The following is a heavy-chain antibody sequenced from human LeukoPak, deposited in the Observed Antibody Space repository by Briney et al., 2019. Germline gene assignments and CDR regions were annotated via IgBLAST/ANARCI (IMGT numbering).Heavy chain of an antibody. CDR2: IDTSSSTM. CDR3: ARDRYYDSGGYYFDY. Sequence: GGSLRLSCAASAFTFSDYSMNWVRQAPGKGLEWISYIDTSSSTMYYADSVMGRFTISRDNAKNALYLQMNSLRDEDTAVYYCARDRYYDSGGYYFDYWGQGTLVTVSS. D-gene: IGHD3-22*01. J-gene: IGHJ4*02. CDR1: AFTFSDYS. V-gene: IGHV3-48*02.